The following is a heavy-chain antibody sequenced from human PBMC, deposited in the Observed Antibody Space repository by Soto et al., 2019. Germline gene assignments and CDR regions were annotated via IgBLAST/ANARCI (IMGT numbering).Heavy chain of an antibody. CDR2: IIPIFGTA. J-gene: IGHJ4*02. D-gene: IGHD6-19*01. Sequence: QVQLVQSGAEVKKPGSSVKVSCKASGGTFSSYAISWVRQAPGQGLEWMGGIIPIFGTANYAQKFQGRVTITADKSTSTAYMELSSLRSEDTGVYYCARDHQSGRSSGWYASPYFDYWGQGTLVTVSS. V-gene: IGHV1-69*06. CDR3: ARDHQSGRSSGWYASPYFDY. CDR1: GGTFSSYA.